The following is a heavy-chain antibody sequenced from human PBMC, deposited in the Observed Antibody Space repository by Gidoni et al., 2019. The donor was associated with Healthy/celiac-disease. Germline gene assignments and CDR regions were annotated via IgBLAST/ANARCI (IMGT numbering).Heavy chain of an antibody. D-gene: IGHD6-19*01. CDR3: ARDPAVPDASDF. V-gene: IGHV4-31*03. J-gene: IGHJ3*01. Sequence: QVQLQESGRGLVKPSQTLYLTCTVSGGSIGSGGYYWSWIRQHPGKGLELIGSIYYSGSTYYNPSLKSRVTISVDTSKNQFSLQLISLTAADTAVYYCARDPAVPDASDFWGQGTMVTVSS. CDR2: IYYSGST. CDR1: GGSIGSGGYY.